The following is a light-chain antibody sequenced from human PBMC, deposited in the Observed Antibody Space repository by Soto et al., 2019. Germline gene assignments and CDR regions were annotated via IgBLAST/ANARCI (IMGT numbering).Light chain of an antibody. Sequence: EIQMTQSPSSLSASVGDRVTITCRASQSISSYLNWYQQKPGKAPQPLIYAAYSLQSRVPSSCSGSGSGTDFTLTISSLQPEDFETYYCQHSYSTPRTFGQGTKLEIK. CDR2: AAY. CDR1: QSISSY. CDR3: QHSYSTPRT. V-gene: IGKV1-39*01. J-gene: IGKJ2*01.